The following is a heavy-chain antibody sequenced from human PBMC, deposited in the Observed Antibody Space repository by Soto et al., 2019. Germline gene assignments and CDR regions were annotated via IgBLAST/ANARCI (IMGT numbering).Heavy chain of an antibody. D-gene: IGHD3-3*01. V-gene: IGHV1-69*13. CDR2: IIPIFGTA. CDR3: ARQTDFWSGYYLSFGY. CDR1: GCTFSSYA. Sequence: SVKVSCKASGCTFSSYAISWVRQAPGQGLEWMGGIIPIFGTANYAQKFQGRVTITADESTSTAYMELSSLRSEDTAVYYCARQTDFWSGYYLSFGYWGQGTLVTVSS. J-gene: IGHJ4*02.